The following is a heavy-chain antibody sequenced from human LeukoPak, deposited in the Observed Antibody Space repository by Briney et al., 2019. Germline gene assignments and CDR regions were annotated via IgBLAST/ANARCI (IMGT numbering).Heavy chain of an antibody. CDR2: IYTSGST. D-gene: IGHD3-22*01. V-gene: IGHV4-4*07. Sequence: PSETLSLTCTVSGGSISSYYWSWIRQPAGKGLEWIGRIYTSGSTNYNPSLKSRVTMSVDTSKNQFSLKLSSVTAADTAVYYCARYRITMIVGGAFDIWGQGTMVTVSS. J-gene: IGHJ3*02. CDR1: GGSISSYY. CDR3: ARYRITMIVGGAFDI.